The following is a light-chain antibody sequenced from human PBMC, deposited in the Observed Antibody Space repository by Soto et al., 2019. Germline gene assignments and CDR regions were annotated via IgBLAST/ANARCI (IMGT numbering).Light chain of an antibody. CDR2: TAS. Sequence: DIQLTQSPSFLSASVGDRVTITCRASQGISSYLAWYQQKPGKAPNLLIHTASTLQSGVPSRFSGSGSGTEFTLTISSLQPEYFATYYCQQRNSYPITFGQGTRLEI. V-gene: IGKV1-9*01. CDR3: QQRNSYPIT. J-gene: IGKJ5*01. CDR1: QGISSY.